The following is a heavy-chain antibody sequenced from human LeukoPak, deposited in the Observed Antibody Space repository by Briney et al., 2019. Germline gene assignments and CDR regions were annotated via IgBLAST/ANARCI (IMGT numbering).Heavy chain of an antibody. CDR2: IYYSGNT. CDR1: GGSISSYY. V-gene: IGHV4-59*01. Sequence: SETLSLTCTVSGGSISSYYWSWIRQPPGKGLEWIGYIYYSGNTNYNSSLESRVTISVDTSKNQFSLKLSSVTAADTAVYYCARDGVLGGLFVWDYWGQGTLVTVSS. J-gene: IGHJ4*02. D-gene: IGHD3-16*01. CDR3: ARDGVLGGLFVWDY.